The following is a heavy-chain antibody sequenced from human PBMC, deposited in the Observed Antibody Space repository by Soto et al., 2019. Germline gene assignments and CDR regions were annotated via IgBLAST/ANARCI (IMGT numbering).Heavy chain of an antibody. V-gene: IGHV4-59*01. Sequence: SEALSLTCTVSGGSIGSYYWSWIRQPPGKGLEWIGYIYYSGSTNYNPSLKSRVTISVDTSKNQFSLKLSSVTAADTAVYYCAREGEVNWFDPWGQGTLVTVSS. J-gene: IGHJ5*02. CDR2: IYYSGST. CDR1: GGSIGSYY. CDR3: AREGEVNWFDP.